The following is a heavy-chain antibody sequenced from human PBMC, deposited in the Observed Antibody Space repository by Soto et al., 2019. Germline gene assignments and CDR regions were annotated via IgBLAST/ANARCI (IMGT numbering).Heavy chain of an antibody. CDR2: ISGSGGSK. CDR1: GFTFSSYA. Sequence: EVQLLESGGGVVQPGGSLRLSCAASGFTFSSYAMSWVRQAPGKGLEWVSAISGSGGSKYYADSVKGRFTISRDNSKNTRYLQMNSLRAEDTAVYYCAYSSTPFDSWGQGTLVTVSS. J-gene: IGHJ4*02. V-gene: IGHV3-23*01. CDR3: AYSSTPFDS. D-gene: IGHD6-13*01.